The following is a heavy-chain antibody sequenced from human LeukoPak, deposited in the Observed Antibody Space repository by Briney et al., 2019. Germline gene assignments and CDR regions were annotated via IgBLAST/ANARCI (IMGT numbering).Heavy chain of an antibody. CDR3: AKAPVTTCRGAFCYPFDY. D-gene: IGHD2-15*01. Sequence: PGGSLRLSCAASGFTFSGYGMHWVRQAPGKGLEWVAFVRYDSSNKYYPDSVKGRFTISRDSSKNTLFLQMNRLRPEDAAVYYCAKAPVTTCRGAFCYPFDYWGLGTLVTVSS. J-gene: IGHJ4*02. V-gene: IGHV3-30*02. CDR1: GFTFSGYG. CDR2: VRYDSSNK.